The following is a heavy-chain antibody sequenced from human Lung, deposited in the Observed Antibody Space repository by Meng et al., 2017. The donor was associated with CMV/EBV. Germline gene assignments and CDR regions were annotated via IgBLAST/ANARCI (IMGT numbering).Heavy chain of an antibody. CDR2: IIPIFGTA. J-gene: IGHJ6*02. Sequence: SVKVSXKASGGTFSSYAISWVRQAPGQGLEWMGGIIPIFGTANYAQKFQGRVTITTDESTSTAYMELSSLRSEDTAVYYCARFVYRPPHYYYGMDVWGQGTTVXVSS. CDR3: ARFVYRPPHYYYGMDV. V-gene: IGHV1-69*05. D-gene: IGHD3-16*01. CDR1: GGTFSSYA.